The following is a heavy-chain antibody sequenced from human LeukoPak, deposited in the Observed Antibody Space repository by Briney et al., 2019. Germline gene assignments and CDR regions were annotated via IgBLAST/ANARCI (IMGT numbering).Heavy chain of an antibody. CDR3: AKGSYYDSSGSFYFDY. V-gene: IGHV3-23*01. J-gene: IGHJ4*02. Sequence: GGSLRLSCAASGFTFSSYAMSWVRQAPGKGLEWVSGISGSGDNTYYADSVKGRFTISRDNSKNTLYVQVNSLGTEDTAAYYCAKGSYYDSSGSFYFDYWGQGTLITVSS. CDR2: ISGSGDNT. D-gene: IGHD3-22*01. CDR1: GFTFSSYA.